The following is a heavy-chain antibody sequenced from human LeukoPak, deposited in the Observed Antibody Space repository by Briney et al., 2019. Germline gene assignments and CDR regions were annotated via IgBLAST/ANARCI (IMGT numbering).Heavy chain of an antibody. Sequence: GGSLRLSCAASGFTFSSYSMNWVRQAPGKGLEWVSSISSSSSYTYYADSVKGRFTISRDNPKNSLYLQMNSLRAEDTAVYYCARAARFGVVTSSDYWGQGTLVTVSS. J-gene: IGHJ4*02. D-gene: IGHD3-3*01. V-gene: IGHV3-21*01. CDR2: ISSSSSYT. CDR1: GFTFSSYS. CDR3: ARAARFGVVTSSDY.